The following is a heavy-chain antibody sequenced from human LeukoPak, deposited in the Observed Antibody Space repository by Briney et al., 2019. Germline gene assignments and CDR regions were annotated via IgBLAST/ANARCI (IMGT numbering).Heavy chain of an antibody. Sequence: ASVKVSCKASGYTFSGYYMHWVRQAPGQGLEWMGWINPNSGGTNYAQKFQGRVTMTRDTSINTDYMELSRLRSDATAVYYCAKEDSGSSIDYWGQGTLVTVSS. CDR3: AKEDSGSSIDY. V-gene: IGHV1-2*02. D-gene: IGHD1-26*01. CDR1: GYTFSGYY. CDR2: INPNSGGT. J-gene: IGHJ4*02.